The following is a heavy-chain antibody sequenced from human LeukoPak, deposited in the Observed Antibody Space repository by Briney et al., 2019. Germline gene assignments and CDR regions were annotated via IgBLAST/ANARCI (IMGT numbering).Heavy chain of an antibody. CDR1: GYNFPGDW. CDR2: IYPGDSDT. CDR3: ARGGSAMVRGAYIDY. Sequence: GESLKISCKASGYNFPGDWIGWVRQMPGKGLEWMGIIYPGDSDTRYSPSFQGQVTISADKSISTAYLQWSSLKASDTAMYYCARGGSAMVRGAYIDYWGQGTLVTVSS. D-gene: IGHD3-10*01. J-gene: IGHJ4*02. V-gene: IGHV5-51*01.